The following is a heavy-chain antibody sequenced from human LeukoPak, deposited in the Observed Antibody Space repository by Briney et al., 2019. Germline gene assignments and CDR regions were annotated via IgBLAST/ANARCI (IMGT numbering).Heavy chain of an antibody. V-gene: IGHV1-69*01. D-gene: IGHD4-23*01. J-gene: IGHJ5*02. Sequence: ASVKVSCKASGGTFSSYAISWVRQTPGQGLEWMGGIIPIFGTANYAQKFQGRVTITADESTSTAYMELSSLRSEDTAVYYCARVTLPLNWFDPWGQGTLVTVSS. CDR2: IIPIFGTA. CDR1: GGTFSSYA. CDR3: ARVTLPLNWFDP.